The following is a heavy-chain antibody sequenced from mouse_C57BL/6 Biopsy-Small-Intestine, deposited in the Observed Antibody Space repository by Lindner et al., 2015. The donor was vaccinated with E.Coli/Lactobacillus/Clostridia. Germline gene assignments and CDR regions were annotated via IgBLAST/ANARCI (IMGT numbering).Heavy chain of an antibody. CDR3: VRRDYYGYGFAY. CDR1: GFSFNTYA. D-gene: IGHD2-2*01. V-gene: IGHV10-1*01. Sequence: VQLQESGGGLVQPKGSLKLSCAASGFSFNTYAMNWVRQAPGKGLEWVARIRSKSNNYGTYYADSVKDRFTISRDDSESMLYLQMNNLKTEDTAMYYCVRRDYYGYGFAYWGQETLVTVSA. CDR2: IRSKSNNYGT. J-gene: IGHJ3*01.